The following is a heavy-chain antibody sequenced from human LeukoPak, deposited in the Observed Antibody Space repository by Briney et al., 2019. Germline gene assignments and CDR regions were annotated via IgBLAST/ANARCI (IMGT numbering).Heavy chain of an antibody. V-gene: IGHV1-2*02. CDR2: INPNSGGT. CDR3: ARSYQLLFRRAFDI. J-gene: IGHJ3*02. D-gene: IGHD2-2*01. CDR1: GYTFTSYY. Sequence: ASVKVSCKASGYTFTSYYMHWVRQAPGQGLEWMGWINPNSGGTNYAQKFQGRVTMTRDTSISTAYMELSRLRSDDTAVYYCARSYQLLFRRAFDIWGQGTMVTVSS.